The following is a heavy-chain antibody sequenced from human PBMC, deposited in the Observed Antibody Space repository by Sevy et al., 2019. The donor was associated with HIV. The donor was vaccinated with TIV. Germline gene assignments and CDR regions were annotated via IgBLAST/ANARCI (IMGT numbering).Heavy chain of an antibody. J-gene: IGHJ6*02. CDR3: ARAFWSGYSPHYYGMDV. CDR1: GFTFSIYA. Sequence: GGSLRLSCAASGFTFSIYAMHWVRQAPDKGLEWVAVISYDGGVKYFADSVKGRVTISRDNSKNTLYLQMNSLRAEDTAVYYCARAFWSGYSPHYYGMDVWGQGTTVTVSS. V-gene: IGHV3-30*04. CDR2: ISYDGGVK. D-gene: IGHD3-3*01.